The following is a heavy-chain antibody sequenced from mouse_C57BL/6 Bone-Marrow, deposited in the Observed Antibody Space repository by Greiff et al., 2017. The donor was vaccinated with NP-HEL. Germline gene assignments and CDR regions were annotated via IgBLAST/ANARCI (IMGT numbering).Heavy chain of an antibody. CDR3: ARAYYSKGTFAY. D-gene: IGHD2-5*01. Sequence: VQLQQPGAELVKPGASVKLSCKASGYTFTSYWMHWVKQRPGQGLEWIGMIHPNSGSTNYNEKFKSKATLTVDKSSSTAYMQLSSLTSEDSAVYYCARAYYSKGTFAYWGRGTLVTVSA. CDR1: GYTFTSYW. J-gene: IGHJ3*01. V-gene: IGHV1-64*01. CDR2: IHPNSGST.